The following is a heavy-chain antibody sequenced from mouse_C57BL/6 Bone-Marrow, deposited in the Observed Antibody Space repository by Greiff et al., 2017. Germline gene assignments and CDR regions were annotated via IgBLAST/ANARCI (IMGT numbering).Heavy chain of an antibody. J-gene: IGHJ4*01. D-gene: IGHD2-3*01. CDR2: IYPRSGNT. CDR3: ARRGVGLLSYAMDY. V-gene: IGHV1-81*01. Sequence: QVQLKQSGAELARPGASVKLSCKASGYTFTSYGISWVKQRTGQGLEWIGEIYPRSGNTYYNEKFKGKATLTADKSSSTAYMELRSLTSEGSAVYFWARRGVGLLSYAMDYWGQGTSVTVSS. CDR1: GYTFTSYG.